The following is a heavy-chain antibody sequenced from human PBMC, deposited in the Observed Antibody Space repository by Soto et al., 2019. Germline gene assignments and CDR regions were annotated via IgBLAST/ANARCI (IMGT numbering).Heavy chain of an antibody. Sequence: VGSLRLSCAGSGFTFSSYAIHCVRQAPGKGLEWVAVISYDGSNKYYADSVKGRFTISRDNSKNTLYLQINSLGAKDTAVYYCARDAWYMSSGWPAYYLDYWGRRPLFTVS. CDR1: GFTFSSYA. CDR2: ISYDGSNK. D-gene: IGHD6-19*01. CDR3: ARDAWYMSSGWPAYYLDY. V-gene: IGHV3-30-3*01. J-gene: IGHJ4*02.